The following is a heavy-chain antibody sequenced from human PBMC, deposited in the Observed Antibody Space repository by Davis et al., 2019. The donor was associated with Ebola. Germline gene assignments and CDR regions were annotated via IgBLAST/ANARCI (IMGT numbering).Heavy chain of an antibody. Sequence: PGGSLRLSCAASGFTVSSNYMSWVRQAPGKGLEWVSVIYSGGSTYYADSVKGRFTISRDNSKNTLYLQMNSLRAEDTAVYYCARGGFYFDWSWGAKKEGYYGMDVWGQGTTVTVSS. D-gene: IGHD3-9*01. V-gene: IGHV3-66*01. J-gene: IGHJ6*02. CDR3: ARGGFYFDWSWGAKKEGYYGMDV. CDR1: GFTVSSNY. CDR2: IYSGGST.